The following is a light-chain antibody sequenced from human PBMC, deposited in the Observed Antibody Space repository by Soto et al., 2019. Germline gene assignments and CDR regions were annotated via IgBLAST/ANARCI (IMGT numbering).Light chain of an antibody. Sequence: QSVLSQPPSASGTPGQTVTVSCSGTYSNIGINDVHWYRQLSGTAPQILIYDTSQRATGVPDRFSGSRSGTSASLVISGLQTEVEADYHCAAWDDSLNGPAFGGGTKLTVL. J-gene: IGLJ2*01. CDR1: YSNIGIND. CDR3: AAWDDSLNGPA. CDR2: DTS. V-gene: IGLV1-44*01.